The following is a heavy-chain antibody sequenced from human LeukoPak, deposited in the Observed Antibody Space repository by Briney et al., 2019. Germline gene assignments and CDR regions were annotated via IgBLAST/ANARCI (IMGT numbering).Heavy chain of an antibody. J-gene: IGHJ6*04. Sequence: GGSLRLSCAASGFTFSNYSMNWVRQAPGKGLEWVSYISSSSSFRYYADSVKGRFTISRDNAKNSLYLQMNSLRAEDTAVYYCAELGITMIGGVWGKGTTVTISS. V-gene: IGHV3-21*05. D-gene: IGHD3-10*02. CDR3: AELGITMIGGV. CDR1: GFTFSNYS. CDR2: ISSSSSFR.